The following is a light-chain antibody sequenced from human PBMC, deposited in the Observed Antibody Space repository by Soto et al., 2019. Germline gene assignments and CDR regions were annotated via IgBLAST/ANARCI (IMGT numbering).Light chain of an antibody. CDR1: SSNSGSNT. V-gene: IGLV1-44*01. CDR2: SSN. Sequence: QPVLTQPPSASGTPGQRVTISCSGSSSNSGSNTVNWYQHLPGTAPKLLIYSSNQRPSGVPDRFSGSKSGTSASLAISGLQSEDEADYYCAAWDDSLNGPVFGGGTKVTVL. CDR3: AAWDDSLNGPV. J-gene: IGLJ2*01.